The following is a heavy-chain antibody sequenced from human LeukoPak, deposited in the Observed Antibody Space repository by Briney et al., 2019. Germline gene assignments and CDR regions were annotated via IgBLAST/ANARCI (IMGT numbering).Heavy chain of an antibody. J-gene: IGHJ4*02. D-gene: IGHD1-14*01. CDR3: ARDINAAVWAD. Sequence: PSETLSLTCTVSGGSISGYYWSWIRQPPGKGLEWIGYIYNSGSTNYNPSLKSRVTISVDTSKNQFSLKLSSVTAADSAVYYCARDINAAVWADWGQGTLVTVSS. CDR1: GGSISGYY. CDR2: IYNSGST. V-gene: IGHV4-59*01.